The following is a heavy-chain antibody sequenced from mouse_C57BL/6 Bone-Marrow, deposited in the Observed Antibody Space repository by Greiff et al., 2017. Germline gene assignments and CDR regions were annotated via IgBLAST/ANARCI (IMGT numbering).Heavy chain of an antibody. Sequence: VKLMESGAELARPGASVKLSCKASGYTFTSYGISWVKQRTGQGLEWIGEIYPRSGNTYYNEKFKGKATLTADKSSSTAYMELRSLTSEDSAVYFCARERAYGNFDYWGQGTTLTVSS. CDR1: GYTFTSYG. CDR2: IYPRSGNT. CDR3: ARERAYGNFDY. V-gene: IGHV1-81*01. D-gene: IGHD2-1*01. J-gene: IGHJ2*01.